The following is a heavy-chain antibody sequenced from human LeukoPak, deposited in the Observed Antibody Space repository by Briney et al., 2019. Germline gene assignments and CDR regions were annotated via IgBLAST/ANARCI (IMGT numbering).Heavy chain of an antibody. CDR2: IDPSGGSP. D-gene: IGHD6-6*01. CDR3: ARVDTIYSSSSEWDFDY. CDR1: GYTFSTYY. J-gene: IGHJ4*02. V-gene: IGHV1-46*01. Sequence: ASVKVSCKASGYTFSTYYMHWVRQAPGQGLEWMGVIDPSGGSPNYARKFQGRVTMTRDTSTSTVYMELSSLRSEDTAVYYCARVDTIYSSSSEWDFDYWGQGTLVTVSS.